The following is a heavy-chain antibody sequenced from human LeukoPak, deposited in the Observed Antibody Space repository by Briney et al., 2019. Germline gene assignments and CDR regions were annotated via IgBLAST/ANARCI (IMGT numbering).Heavy chain of an antibody. CDR2: ISISSTII. J-gene: IGHJ2*01. CDR1: GFTFSSYN. V-gene: IGHV3-48*01. Sequence: PGGSLRLSCAASGFTFSSYNMNWVRQAPGKGLEWVSYISISSTIIYYADSVKGRFTISRDNGKNSLSLQMNSLRAEDTAVYYCASSTYYYDSSGTRHWYFDLWGRGTLVTVSS. CDR3: ASSTYYYDSSGTRHWYFDL. D-gene: IGHD3-22*01.